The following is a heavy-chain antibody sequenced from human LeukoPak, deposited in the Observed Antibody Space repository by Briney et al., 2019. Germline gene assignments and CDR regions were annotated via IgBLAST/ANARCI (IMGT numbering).Heavy chain of an antibody. Sequence: PGGSLRLSCAASGFTFSDYYMSWIRQAPGKGLEWVSYISSSGSTIYYADSVKGRFTISRDNAKNSLYLQMNSLRAEDTAVYYCARDLGDYYDSSGYYPLDYWGQEPWSPSPQ. CDR3: ARDLGDYYDSSGYYPLDY. V-gene: IGHV3-11*04. J-gene: IGHJ4*01. CDR2: ISSSGSTI. CDR1: GFTFSDYY. D-gene: IGHD3-22*01.